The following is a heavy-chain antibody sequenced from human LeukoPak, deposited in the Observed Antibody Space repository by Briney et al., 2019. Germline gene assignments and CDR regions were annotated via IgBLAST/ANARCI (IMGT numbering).Heavy chain of an antibody. CDR2: IRSDGSNK. CDR3: AKDLVRGVIIRMDY. J-gene: IGHJ4*02. V-gene: IGHV3-30*02. D-gene: IGHD3-10*01. CDR1: GFTFSGSG. Sequence: PGGSLRLSCAASGFTFSGSGMHWVRQAPGKGLEWVAFIRSDGSNKYYADSVKGRFTISRDNSKNTLYLQMNSLRVEDTAVYYCAKDLVRGVIIRMDYWGQGTLVTVSS.